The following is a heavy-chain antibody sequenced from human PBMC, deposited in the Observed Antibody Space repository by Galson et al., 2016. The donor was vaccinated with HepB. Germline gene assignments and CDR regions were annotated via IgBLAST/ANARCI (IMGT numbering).Heavy chain of an antibody. D-gene: IGHD2/OR15-2a*01. Sequence: SETLSLTCTVSGGSISTYYWSWIRQPPGKGLEWIGYIYYTGSTNYNPSLKSRVTISVDTSNNHFSLRLTSVTAADTALYYCARQYWGGPSDYWGQGILVTVSS. CDR1: GGSISTYY. CDR2: IYYTGST. J-gene: IGHJ4*02. V-gene: IGHV4-59*12. CDR3: ARQYWGGPSDY.